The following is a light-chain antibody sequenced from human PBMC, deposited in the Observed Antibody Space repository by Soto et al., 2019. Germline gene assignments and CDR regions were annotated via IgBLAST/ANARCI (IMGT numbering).Light chain of an antibody. V-gene: IGLV1-40*01. Sequence: QSVLTQPPSVSGAPGQRVTISCTGSSSNIGAGYDVHWYQQLPGTAPKLLIYRNTNRRSGVPDRFSGSKSGTSASLAITGLQAEDEADYYCQSYDSSLSGSVFGGGTKLTVL. CDR3: QSYDSSLSGSV. J-gene: IGLJ3*02. CDR2: RNT. CDR1: SSNIGAGYD.